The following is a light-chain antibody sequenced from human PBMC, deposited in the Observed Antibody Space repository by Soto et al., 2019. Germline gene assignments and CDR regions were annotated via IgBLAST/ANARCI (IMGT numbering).Light chain of an antibody. CDR2: LNSDGSH. CDR1: SGHGSYI. V-gene: IGLV4-69*01. J-gene: IGLJ2*01. Sequence: QLVLTQSPSASASLGASVKLTSTLSSGHGSYIIAWHQQQPEKGPRYLMTLNSDGSHRKGDGIPDRFSGSSSGAERYLIISSLQSEDEADYSCQTWGTGYVVFGGGTKLTVL. CDR3: QTWGTGYVV.